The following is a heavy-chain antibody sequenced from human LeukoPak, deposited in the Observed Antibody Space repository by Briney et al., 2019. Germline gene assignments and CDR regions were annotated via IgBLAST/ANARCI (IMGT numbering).Heavy chain of an antibody. CDR1: GESFSGYY. J-gene: IGHJ4*02. CDR2: INHSGST. D-gene: IGHD3-10*01. CDR3: ARDSWFGELLFDY. Sequence: SETLSLTCAVYGESFSGYYWSWIRQPPGKGLEWIGEINHSGSTNYNPSLKSRVTISVDTSKNQFSLKLSSVTAADTAVYYCARDSWFGELLFDYWGQGTLVTVSS. V-gene: IGHV4-34*01.